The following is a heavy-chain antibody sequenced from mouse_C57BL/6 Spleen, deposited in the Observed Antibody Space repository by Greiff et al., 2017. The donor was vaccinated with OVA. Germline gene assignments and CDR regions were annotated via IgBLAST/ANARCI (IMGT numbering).Heavy chain of an antibody. CDR3: ARWGYDGYDVWFAY. V-gene: IGHV1-53*01. CDR1: GYTFTSYW. Sequence: QVHVKQSGTELVKPGASVKLSCKASGYTFTSYWMHWVKQRPGQGLEWIGNINPSNGGTNYNEKFKSKATLTVDKSSSTAYMQLSSLTSEDSAVYYCARWGYDGYDVWFAYWGQGTLVTVSA. J-gene: IGHJ3*01. D-gene: IGHD2-3*01. CDR2: INPSNGGT.